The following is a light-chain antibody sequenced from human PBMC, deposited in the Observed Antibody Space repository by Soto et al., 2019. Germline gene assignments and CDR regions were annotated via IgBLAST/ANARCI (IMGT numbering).Light chain of an antibody. CDR2: GVS. CDR1: QSVSNN. J-gene: IGKJ4*01. Sequence: EIVMTQSPATLSVSPGERATLSCRASQSVSNNLAWYQQKPGQAPRLLIYGVSTRATGIPARFSGSGSGTEVTLTIISLQSEDFAVYYCQQHKDWPLTFGGGTKVEIK. CDR3: QQHKDWPLT. V-gene: IGKV3-15*01.